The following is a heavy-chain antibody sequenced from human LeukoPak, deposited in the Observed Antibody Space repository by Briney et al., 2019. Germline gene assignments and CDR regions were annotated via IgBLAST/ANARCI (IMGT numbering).Heavy chain of an antibody. Sequence: SETLSLTCTVSGYSISSGYYWGWIRQPPGKGLEWIGSIYHSGSTYYNPSLKSRVTISVDTSKNQFSLKLSSVTAADTAVYYCAREIFGGESHEWFDPWGQGTLVTVSS. D-gene: IGHD2-21*01. CDR3: AREIFGGESHEWFDP. CDR1: GYSISSGYY. CDR2: IYHSGST. V-gene: IGHV4-38-2*02. J-gene: IGHJ5*02.